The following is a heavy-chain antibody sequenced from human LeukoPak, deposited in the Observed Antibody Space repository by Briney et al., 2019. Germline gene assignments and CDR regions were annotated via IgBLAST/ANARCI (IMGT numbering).Heavy chain of an antibody. D-gene: IGHD4-11*01. CDR3: AREYSNYGWFDP. V-gene: IGHV3-30*03. J-gene: IGHJ5*02. CDR1: GFTFRSSW. CDR2: ISYDGSNK. Sequence: PGGSLRLSCAASGFTFRSSWMSWVRQAPGKGLEWVAVISYDGSNKYYADSVKGRFTISRDNSKNTLYLQMNSLRAEDTAVYYCAREYSNYGWFDPWGQGTLVTVSS.